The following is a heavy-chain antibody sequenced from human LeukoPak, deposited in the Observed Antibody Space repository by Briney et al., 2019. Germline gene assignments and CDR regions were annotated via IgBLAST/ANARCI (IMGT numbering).Heavy chain of an antibody. CDR2: IYYSGST. V-gene: IGHV4-59*08. Sequence: KPSETLSLTCAVYGGSFSGYYWSWIRQPPGKGLEWIGYIYYSGSTNYNPSLKSRVTISVDTSKNQFSLKLSSVTAADTAVYYCAVGYDSSGYLYWGQGTLVTVSS. CDR1: GGSFSGYY. J-gene: IGHJ4*02. D-gene: IGHD3-22*01. CDR3: AVGYDSSGYLY.